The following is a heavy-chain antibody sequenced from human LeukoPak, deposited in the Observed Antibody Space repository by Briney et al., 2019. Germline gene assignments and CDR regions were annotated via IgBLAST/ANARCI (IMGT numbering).Heavy chain of an antibody. CDR3: AKDIHNWGSDY. J-gene: IGHJ4*02. Sequence: GGSLRLSFAASGLTFSDYWMSWVRQAPGGGLEWVSGIDKIGERTYYADSVKGRFTISRDNSENALYLQISGLKAEDTAIYYCAKDIHNWGSDYWGQGTLVTVSS. V-gene: IGHV3-23*01. D-gene: IGHD7-27*01. CDR2: IDKIGERT. CDR1: GLTFSDYW.